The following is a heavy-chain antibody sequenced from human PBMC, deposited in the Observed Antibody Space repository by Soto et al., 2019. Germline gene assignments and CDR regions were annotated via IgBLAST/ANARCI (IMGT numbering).Heavy chain of an antibody. CDR3: VKDMYEGSSGGSLDY. CDR1: GFTFYDFA. V-gene: IGHV3-9*01. D-gene: IGHD2-15*01. Sequence: EVQLVESGGGLVQPGRSLRLSCAASGFTFYDFAMHWVRQAPGKGLEWVSRISGTRNIIDYADSVKGRFIISRDNATNSLYLQMNSLRPEDTAFYYCVKDMYEGSSGGSLDYWGQGTLVTVSS. CDR2: ISGTRNII. J-gene: IGHJ4*02.